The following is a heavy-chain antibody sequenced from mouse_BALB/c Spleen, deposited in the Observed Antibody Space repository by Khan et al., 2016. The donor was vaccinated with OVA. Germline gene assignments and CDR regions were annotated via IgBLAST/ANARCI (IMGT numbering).Heavy chain of an antibody. J-gene: IGHJ1*01. CDR2: IHYSGTT. D-gene: IGHD1-1*01. Sequence: EVQLQESGPDLVKPSQSLSLTCTVTGYSITSGYSWHWIRQFPGNKLEWMGYIHYSGTTNYNPSLKSRISITRDTSKNQFFLQLNSVTTEDTATYYCAGSCTTVVAYWYFDVWGAGTTVTVSS. CDR3: AGSCTTVVAYWYFDV. V-gene: IGHV3-1*02. CDR1: GYSITSGYS.